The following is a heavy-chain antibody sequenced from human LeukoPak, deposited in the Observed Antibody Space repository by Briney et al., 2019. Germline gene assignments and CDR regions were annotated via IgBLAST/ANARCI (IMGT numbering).Heavy chain of an antibody. CDR3: ARATYKVVVAGTEFDY. CDR2: INWNGGST. V-gene: IGHV3-20*04. J-gene: IGHJ4*02. Sequence: GGSLRLSCAASGFTFDDYAMNWVRQAPGKRLEWVSAINWNGGSTGYADSVQGRFTISRDNAKNSLYLQMNSLRAEDTALYYCARATYKVVVAGTEFDYWGQGTLVTVSS. CDR1: GFTFDDYA. D-gene: IGHD6-19*01.